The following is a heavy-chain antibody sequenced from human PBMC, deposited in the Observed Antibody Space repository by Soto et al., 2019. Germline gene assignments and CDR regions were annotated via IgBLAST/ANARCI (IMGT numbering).Heavy chain of an antibody. J-gene: IGHJ4*02. CDR2: ISGSGGST. CDR1: GFGFTFSTSA. Sequence: GGSLRLSCAASGFGFTFSTSAMSWVRQAPGKGLEWVSTISGSGGSTYYADSVKGRFTISRDNSKNKLYLQMNSLRAEDTAVYYCAKLSLNKEPFPTATDYWGKAILVTVSS. CDR3: AKLSLNKEPFPTATDY. V-gene: IGHV3-23*01. D-gene: IGHD6-25*01.